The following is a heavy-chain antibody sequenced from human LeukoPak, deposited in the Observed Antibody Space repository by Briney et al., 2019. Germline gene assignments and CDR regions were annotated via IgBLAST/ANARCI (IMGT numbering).Heavy chain of an antibody. D-gene: IGHD5-18*01. CDR1: GFIFSSYA. J-gene: IGHJ5*02. V-gene: IGHV3-23*01. CDR3: AKDDGSYCFDH. Sequence: GGSLRLSCAASGFIFSSYAMNWVRQAPGKGLEWVSAPSGNGVKTYYVDAVKGRFTISRDNSKNTLYLQMNSLRAEDTAVYYCAKDDGSYCFDHWGQGTLVTSP. CDR2: PSGNGVKT.